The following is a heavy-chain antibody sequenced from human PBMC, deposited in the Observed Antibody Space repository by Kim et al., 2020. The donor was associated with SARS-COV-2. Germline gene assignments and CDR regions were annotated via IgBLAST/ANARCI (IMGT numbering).Heavy chain of an antibody. CDR2: INYSGST. D-gene: IGHD3-22*01. V-gene: IGHV4-39*01. CDR1: GGSISSSTYY. J-gene: IGHJ5*02. CDR3: ARSSHYYDSSGYDP. Sequence: SETLSLTCTVSGGSISSSTYYWDWIRQPPGKGLEWIGSINYSGSTYYNLSLKSRVTISVDTSKNQFSLRLSSATAADTAVYYCARSSHYYDSSGYDP.